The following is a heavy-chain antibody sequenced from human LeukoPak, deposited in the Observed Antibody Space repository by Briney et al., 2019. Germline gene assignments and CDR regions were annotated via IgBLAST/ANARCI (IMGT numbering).Heavy chain of an antibody. CDR2: IKPNSGGT. Sequence: GASVKVSCKASGYTFTGYYMHWVRQAPGPRLEWMGWIKPNSGGTNYAQKFQGRVTMTRDTSISTAYMELSRLRSDDTAVYYCARELRYDFCSGYDTDAFDIWGQGTMVTVSS. V-gene: IGHV1-2*02. D-gene: IGHD3-3*01. CDR1: GYTFTGYY. CDR3: ARELRYDFCSGYDTDAFDI. J-gene: IGHJ3*02.